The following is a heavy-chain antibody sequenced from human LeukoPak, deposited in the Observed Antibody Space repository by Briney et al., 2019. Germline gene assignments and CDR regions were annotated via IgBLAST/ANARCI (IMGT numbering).Heavy chain of an antibody. CDR2: IKQDGSEK. CDR1: GFTFSSYW. CDR3: ARGLGIAADYYYYYIDV. J-gene: IGHJ6*03. Sequence: GGSLRLSCAASGFTFSSYWMRWVRQAPGKGLEWVANIKQDGSEKYYVDSVKGRFTISRDNAKNSLYLQMNSLRAEDTAVYYCARGLGIAADYYYYYIDVWGKGTTVTVSS. V-gene: IGHV3-7*01. D-gene: IGHD6-13*01.